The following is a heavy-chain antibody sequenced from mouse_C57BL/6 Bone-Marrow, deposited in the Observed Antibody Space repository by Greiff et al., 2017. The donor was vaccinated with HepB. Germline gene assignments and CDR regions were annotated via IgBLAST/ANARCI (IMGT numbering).Heavy chain of an antibody. Sequence: VQLKQSGPVLVKPGASVKMSCKASGYTFTDYYMNWVKQSPGKSLEWIGDINPYNGGTSYNQKFKGKATLTVDKSSSTAYMELNSLTSEDSAVYYCAIYDYWGQGTTLTVSS. J-gene: IGHJ2*01. CDR2: INPYNGGT. CDR3: AIYDY. V-gene: IGHV1-19*01. CDR1: GYTFTDYY.